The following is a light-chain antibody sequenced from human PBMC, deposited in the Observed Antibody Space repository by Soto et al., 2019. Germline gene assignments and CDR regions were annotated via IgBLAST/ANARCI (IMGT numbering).Light chain of an antibody. Sequence: DIQLTQSPSFLSASVGDRVTITCRASQGISSYLAWYQQRPGKAPRLLIYDASTLQSGVPSRFSGSGSGTDFTLTISSLQPEDFATYYCQQVNSYPRWTFGQGTKVEIK. CDR1: QGISSY. CDR3: QQVNSYPRWT. J-gene: IGKJ1*01. CDR2: DAS. V-gene: IGKV1-9*01.